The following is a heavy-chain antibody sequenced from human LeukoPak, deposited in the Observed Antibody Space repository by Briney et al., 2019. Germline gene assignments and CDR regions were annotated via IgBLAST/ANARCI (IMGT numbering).Heavy chain of an antibody. Sequence: PRGCRRLSCVAAGFTSSNYWMSWVRQAPGKGLKWVANIKEDGSEKYYADSVKGRFTISRDNAKNSLNLQMNSLRAEDTAVYYCAREGLWVGLDSGKTRQAYWESWGQGTMVTVSS. J-gene: IGHJ3*01. CDR3: AREGLWVGLDSGKTRQAYWES. CDR2: IKEDGSEK. V-gene: IGHV3-7*04. CDR1: GFTSSNYW. D-gene: IGHD2-21*01.